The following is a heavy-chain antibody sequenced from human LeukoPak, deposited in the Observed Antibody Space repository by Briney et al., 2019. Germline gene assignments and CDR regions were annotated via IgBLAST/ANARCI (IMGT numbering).Heavy chain of an antibody. CDR3: ARVPIDYYDSSGYY. J-gene: IGHJ4*02. CDR2: INHSGST. V-gene: IGHV4-34*01. CDR1: GGSFSGYY. D-gene: IGHD3-22*01. Sequence: PETLSLTCAVYGGSFSGYYWSWLRQPPGKGLEWIGEINHSGSTNYNPSLKSRVTISVDTSKNQFSLKLSSVTAADTAVYYCARVPIDYYDSSGYYWGQGTLVTASS.